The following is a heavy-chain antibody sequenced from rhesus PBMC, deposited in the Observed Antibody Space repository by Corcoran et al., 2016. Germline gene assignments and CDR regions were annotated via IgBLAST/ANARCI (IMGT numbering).Heavy chain of an antibody. CDR1: GFTFSSYG. CDR2: INSGGGSK. CDR3: ARRYSGYSRHVDY. Sequence: EVQLVETGGGLVQPGGSLKLSCAASGFTFSSYGMSWVRQAPGKGVEWVSAINSGGGSKYYSDSVKGRFTISRDNSKNTLSLQMNSLRAEDTAVYYCARRYSGYSRHVDYWGQGVLVTVSS. J-gene: IGHJ4*01. V-gene: IGHV3S5*01. D-gene: IGHD5-24*01.